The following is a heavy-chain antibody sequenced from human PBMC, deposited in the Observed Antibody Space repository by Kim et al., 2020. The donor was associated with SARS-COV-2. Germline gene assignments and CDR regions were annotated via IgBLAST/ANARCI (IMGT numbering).Heavy chain of an antibody. Sequence: YNPSLQSRVTISVDTSKNQFSLKLSSVTAADTAVYYCARDGERDGYNLGYRGQGTLVTVSS. J-gene: IGHJ4*02. D-gene: IGHD3-10*01. CDR3: ARDGERDGYNLGY. V-gene: IGHV4-59*01.